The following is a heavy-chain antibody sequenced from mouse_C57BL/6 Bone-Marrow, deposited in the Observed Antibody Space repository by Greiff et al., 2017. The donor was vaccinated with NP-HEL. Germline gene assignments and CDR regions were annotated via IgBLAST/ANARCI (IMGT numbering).Heavy chain of an antibody. CDR3: ARSPPYYSNWGYFDV. J-gene: IGHJ1*03. CDR1: GYSITSDY. Sequence: EVQLQQSGPGLAKPSQTLSLTCSVTGYSITSDYWNWIRKFPGNKLDYMGSISYRGSPYYNPSLNSRISITRDTSKNQYYLQLNSVTTEDTATYDWARSPPYYSNWGYFDVWGTGTTVTVSS. CDR2: ISYRGSP. V-gene: IGHV3-8*01. D-gene: IGHD2-5*01.